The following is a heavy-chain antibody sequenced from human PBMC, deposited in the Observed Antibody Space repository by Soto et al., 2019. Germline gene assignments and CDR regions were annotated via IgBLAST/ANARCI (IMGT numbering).Heavy chain of an antibody. CDR2: ISESGGST. CDR1: GFPFSSFA. CDR3: EKAISGYYAPSDY. V-gene: IGHV3-23*01. D-gene: IGHD3-22*01. J-gene: IGHJ4*02. Sequence: GGSLRLSCAASGFPFSSFAMSWVRQAPGKGLEWVSVISESGGSTYYADSVKGRFTISRDNSKSMLYLQMNSLRGDDTAIYYCEKAISGYYAPSDYWGQGTQVTVSS.